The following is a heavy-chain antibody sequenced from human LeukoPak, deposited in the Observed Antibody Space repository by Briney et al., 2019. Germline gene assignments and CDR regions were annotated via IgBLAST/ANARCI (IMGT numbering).Heavy chain of an antibody. CDR2: INHSGST. CDR1: GGSFSGYY. Sequence: PSETLSLTCAVYGGSFSGYYWSWIRQPPGKGLEWIGEINHSGSTNYNPSLKSRVTISVDTSKNQFSLKLSSVTAADTAVYYCPRGLARVGVYYYYGMDVWGQGTTVTVSS. J-gene: IGHJ6*02. CDR3: PRGLARVGVYYYYGMDV. V-gene: IGHV4-34*01.